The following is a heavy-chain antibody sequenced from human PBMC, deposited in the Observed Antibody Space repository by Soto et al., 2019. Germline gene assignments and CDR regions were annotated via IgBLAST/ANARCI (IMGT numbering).Heavy chain of an antibody. CDR2: IYNSGTT. CDR1: GGSITRGGYY. Sequence: PSETLSLTCTVSGGSITRGGYYWSWIRQHPGKGLEWIGYIYNSGTTYYNPSLKSRVTISVDTSKNQFSLKLTSVTAAATAVYYCARDPAPWGQGTLVTVSS. CDR3: ARDPAP. J-gene: IGHJ5*02. V-gene: IGHV4-31*03.